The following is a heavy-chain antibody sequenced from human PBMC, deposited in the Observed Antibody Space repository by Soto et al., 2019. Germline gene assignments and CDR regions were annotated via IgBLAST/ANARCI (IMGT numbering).Heavy chain of an antibody. Sequence: ASVKGSCKASGYTCTSYDINWVRQATGQGLEWMGWMNPNSGNTGYAQKFQGRVTMTRNTSISTAYMELSSLRSEDTAVYYCARAGGRSAYYYYYYKDFWGKGTTVTVSS. CDR1: GYTCTSYD. V-gene: IGHV1-8*01. CDR3: ARAGGRSAYYYYYYKDF. J-gene: IGHJ6*03. CDR2: MNPNSGNT.